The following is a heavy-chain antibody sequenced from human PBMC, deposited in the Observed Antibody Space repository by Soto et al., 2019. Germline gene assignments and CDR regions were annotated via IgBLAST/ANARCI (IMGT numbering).Heavy chain of an antibody. CDR2: INHSGST. CDR1: GGSFSGYY. CDR3: ARGFEGPTYYDSSGYPYARWFDP. V-gene: IGHV4-34*01. J-gene: IGHJ5*02. Sequence: QVQLQQWGAGLLKPSETLSLTCAVYGGSFSGYYWSWIRQPPGKGLEWIGEINHSGSTNYNPSLKSRVTISVDTSKNQFSLKLSSVTAADTAVYYCARGFEGPTYYDSSGYPYARWFDPWGQGTLVTVSS. D-gene: IGHD3-22*01.